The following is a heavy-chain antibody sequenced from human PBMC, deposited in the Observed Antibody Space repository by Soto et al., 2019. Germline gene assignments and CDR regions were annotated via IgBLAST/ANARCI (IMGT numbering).Heavy chain of an antibody. CDR1: GFTFSSYG. J-gene: IGHJ6*02. CDR2: ISYDGSNK. CDR3: AKVHCSSTSCYPNYYYYYGMDV. D-gene: IGHD2-2*01. Sequence: PGGSLRLSCAASGFTFSSYGMHWVRQAPGKGLEWVAVISYDGSNKYYADSVKGRFTISRDNSKNTLYLQMNSLRAEDTAVYFCAKVHCSSTSCYPNYYYYYGMDVWGQGTTVTVSS. V-gene: IGHV3-30*18.